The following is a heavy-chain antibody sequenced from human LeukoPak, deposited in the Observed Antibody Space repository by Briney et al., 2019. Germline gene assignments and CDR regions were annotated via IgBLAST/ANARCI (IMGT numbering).Heavy chain of an antibody. CDR1: GFTFSSYA. Sequence: GGSLRLSCAASGFTFSSYAMSWVRQAPGKGLEWVSAISGSGGSTYYAGSVKGRFTISRDNSKNTLYLQMNSLRAEDTAVYYCAKAITISIEGPTPYYYYYGMDVWGQGTTVTVSS. CDR3: AKAITISIEGPTPYYYYYGMDV. J-gene: IGHJ6*02. D-gene: IGHD3-3*01. CDR2: ISGSGGST. V-gene: IGHV3-23*01.